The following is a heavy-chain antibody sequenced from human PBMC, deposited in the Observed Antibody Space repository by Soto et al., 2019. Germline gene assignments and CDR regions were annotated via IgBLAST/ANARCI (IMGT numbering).Heavy chain of an antibody. Sequence: ASVKGSWKAAGYTFSSYYMHWVRQAPGQGLEWMGIINPSGGSTSYAQKFQGRVTMTRDTSTSTVYMELSSLRSEDTAVYYCARGGAGNGQDPGDIWGQGTMVTVSS. CDR3: ARGGAGNGQDPGDI. D-gene: IGHD2-8*01. V-gene: IGHV1-46*01. CDR2: INPSGGST. J-gene: IGHJ3*02. CDR1: GYTFSSYY.